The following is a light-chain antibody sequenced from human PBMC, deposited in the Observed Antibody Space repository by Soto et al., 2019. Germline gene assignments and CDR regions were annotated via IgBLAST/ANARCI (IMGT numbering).Light chain of an antibody. CDR3: QKYDSAPLT. J-gene: IGKJ4*01. Sequence: DIQMTQSPSSLSASVGDRVTITCRASQGISNYLALYQQKPGKVPKLLMSSPPTLKSGVPSWFSGSGSGTAFTLTISSLQPEDVASYYCQKYDSAPLTFGGGTKVDIK. CDR2: SPP. V-gene: IGKV1-27*01. CDR1: QGISNY.